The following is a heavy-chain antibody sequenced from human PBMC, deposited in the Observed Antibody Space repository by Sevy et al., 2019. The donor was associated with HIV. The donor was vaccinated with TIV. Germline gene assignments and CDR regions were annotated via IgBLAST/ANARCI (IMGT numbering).Heavy chain of an antibody. CDR3: ARGDGHGIDPSAAMDV. CDR2: ISYDGDYI. J-gene: IGHJ6*02. Sequence: GGSLRLSCAASGFAFSLYAMHWVRQAPGRGLEWVAIISYDGDYINYGASVKGRFTISRDHSKNTLYLEMNSLRPEDTAVYYCARGDGHGIDPSAAMDVWGHGTTVTVSS. D-gene: IGHD3-10*01. CDR1: GFAFSLYA. V-gene: IGHV3-30-3*01.